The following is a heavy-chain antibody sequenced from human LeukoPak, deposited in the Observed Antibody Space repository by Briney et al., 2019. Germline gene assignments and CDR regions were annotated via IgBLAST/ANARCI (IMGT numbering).Heavy chain of an antibody. V-gene: IGHV3-7*01. J-gene: IGHJ4*02. CDR2: IKADGSEK. CDR3: VSGHYNDY. Sequence: GRSLRLARAPSSGFTFSRFWMNWVRQAPGKGLEWVANIKADGSEKNYVDSVKGRFTISRDNAKKSLYLQMSSLRPDDTAVYYCVSGHYNDYKGQGTLVTVSS. CDR1: GFTFSRFW.